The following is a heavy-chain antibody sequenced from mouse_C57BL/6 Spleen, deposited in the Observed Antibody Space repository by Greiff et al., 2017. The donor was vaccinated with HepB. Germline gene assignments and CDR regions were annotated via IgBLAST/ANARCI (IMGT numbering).Heavy chain of an antibody. CDR2: IDPETGGT. Sequence: QVQLKQSGAELVRPGASVTLSCKASGYTFTDYEMHWVKQTPVHGLEWIGAIDPETGGTAYNQKFKGKAILTADKSSSTAYMELRNLTSEDSAVYYCTRSNYVWYFDVWGTGTTVTVSS. V-gene: IGHV1-15*01. CDR1: GYTFTDYE. D-gene: IGHD2-5*01. J-gene: IGHJ1*03. CDR3: TRSNYVWYFDV.